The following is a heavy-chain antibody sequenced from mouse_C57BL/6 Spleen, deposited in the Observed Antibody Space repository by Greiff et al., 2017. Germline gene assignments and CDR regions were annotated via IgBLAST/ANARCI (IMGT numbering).Heavy chain of an antibody. CDR3: TVSLSTVVAPGFAY. V-gene: IGHV14-1*01. Sequence: VQLQQSGAELVRPGASVKLSCTASGFNIKDYYMHWVKQRPEQGLEWIGRIDPEDGDTEYAPKFQGKATMTADTSSNTAYLQLSSLTSEDTAVYYCTVSLSTVVAPGFAYWGQGTLVTVSA. J-gene: IGHJ3*01. CDR2: IDPEDGDT. D-gene: IGHD1-1*01. CDR1: GFNIKDYY.